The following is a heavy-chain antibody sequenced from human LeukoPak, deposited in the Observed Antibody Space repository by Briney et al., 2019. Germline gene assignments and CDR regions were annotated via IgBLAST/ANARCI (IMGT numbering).Heavy chain of an antibody. CDR1: GYSFTSYW. V-gene: IGHV5-51*01. Sequence: GESLKTSCKGSGYSFTSYWIGWVRQMPGKGQEWMGIIYPGDSDTRYSPSFQGQVTISADNSISTAYLQWSSLKVSDTSLYYCARVCGYYGSGSYYYFDYWGQGTLVTVSS. CDR3: ARVCGYYGSGSYYYFDY. CDR2: IYPGDSDT. J-gene: IGHJ4*02. D-gene: IGHD3-10*01.